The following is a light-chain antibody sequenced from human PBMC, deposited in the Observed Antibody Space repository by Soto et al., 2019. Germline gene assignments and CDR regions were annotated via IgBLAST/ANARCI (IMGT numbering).Light chain of an antibody. CDR2: RAS. CDR1: QIISTY. Sequence: DIQMTQSPSSLSASVGDRVTISCRASQIISTYLNWYQQKPGTAPRLLISRASSVKSGVPPRFSGSGSGRDFTLTICSLRPEDIATYFCQQSYTSPPWTFGQGTKVEVK. CDR3: QQSYTSPPWT. V-gene: IGKV1-39*01. J-gene: IGKJ1*01.